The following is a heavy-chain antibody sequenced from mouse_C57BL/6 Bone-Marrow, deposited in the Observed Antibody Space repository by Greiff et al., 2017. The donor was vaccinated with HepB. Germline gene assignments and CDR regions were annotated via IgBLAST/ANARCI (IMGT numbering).Heavy chain of an antibody. CDR1: GYTFTSYW. J-gene: IGHJ2*01. CDR2: IYPGSGST. V-gene: IGHV1-55*01. CDR3: AREYYYFDY. Sequence: QVQLQQSGAELVKPGASVKMSCKASGYTFTSYWITWVKQRPGQGLEWIGDIYPGSGSTNYNEKFKSKATLTGDTSSSTAYMQLSSLTSEDSAVYYCAREYYYFDYWGQGTTLTVSS. D-gene: IGHD5-2*01.